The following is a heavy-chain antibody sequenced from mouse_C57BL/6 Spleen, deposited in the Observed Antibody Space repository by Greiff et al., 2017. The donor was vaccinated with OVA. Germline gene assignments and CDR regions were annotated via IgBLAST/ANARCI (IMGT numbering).Heavy chain of an antibody. V-gene: IGHV14-1*01. D-gene: IGHD5-1*01. CDR1: GFNFTDYY. CDR3: TAHEYAGFDY. CDR2: IDPEDGDT. J-gene: IGHJ2*01. Sequence: VQLQQSGAELVRPGASVKLSCTASGFNFTDYYMHWVKQRPEQGLEWIGRIDPEDGDTEYAPKFQGKATMTADTSSNTAYLQLSSLTSEDTAVYYCTAHEYAGFDYWGQGTTLTVSS.